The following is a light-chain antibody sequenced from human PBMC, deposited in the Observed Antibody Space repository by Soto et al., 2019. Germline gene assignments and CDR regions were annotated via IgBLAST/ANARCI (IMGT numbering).Light chain of an antibody. CDR3: QQGNSFPLT. J-gene: IGKJ4*01. CDR1: QGMNSW. CDR2: GAF. V-gene: IGKV1-12*01. Sequence: DIQMTQSPSSVSASVGDRVTITCRASQGMNSWLAWYQQKAGKAPKLLIYGAFSLQSGVPSRFSGSRSGTDFTLSISSLQTEDCATYYCQQGNSFPLTFGGGTKVEIK.